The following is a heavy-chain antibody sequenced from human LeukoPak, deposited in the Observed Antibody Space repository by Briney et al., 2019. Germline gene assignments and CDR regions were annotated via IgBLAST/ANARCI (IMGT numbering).Heavy chain of an antibody. CDR2: IYYSGST. Sequence: SETLSLTCTVSGGSINSYYWSWIRQPPGKGLEWIAYIYYSGSTNYNPSLKSRVTISVDTSKNQFSLKLNSVTAADTAVYYCARGHSYAYVGYWGQGTLVTVSS. CDR1: GGSINSYY. J-gene: IGHJ4*02. V-gene: IGHV4-59*12. D-gene: IGHD5-18*01. CDR3: ARGHSYAYVGY.